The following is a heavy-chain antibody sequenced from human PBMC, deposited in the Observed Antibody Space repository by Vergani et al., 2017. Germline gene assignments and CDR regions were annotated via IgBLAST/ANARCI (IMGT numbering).Heavy chain of an antibody. CDR2: IYYSGST. CDR1: NDSVSNTFYY. J-gene: IGHJ5*02. CDR3: ARDVGYCGPDKCFHNSFDP. V-gene: IGHV4-39*07. D-gene: IGHD2-21*01. Sequence: QVQLQESGPGLVKPSETLSLTCTVSNDSVSNTFYYWGWIRQTPGKGLEWIGSIYYSGSTYYNPSLESRVTMSVDTSKSQFSLKLSSVTAADTAIYYCARDVGYCGPDKCFHNSFDPWGQGTLVTVSS.